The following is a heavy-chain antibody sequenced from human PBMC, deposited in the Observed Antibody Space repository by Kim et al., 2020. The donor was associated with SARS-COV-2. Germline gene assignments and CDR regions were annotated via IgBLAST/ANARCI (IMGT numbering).Heavy chain of an antibody. J-gene: IGHJ6*02. CDR2: INAGNGNT. Sequence: ASVKVSCKASGYTFTSYAMHWVRQAPGQRLEWMGWINAGNGNTKYSQKFQGRVTITRDTSASTAYMELSSLRSEDTAVYYCAREPLDPNRKLWWGRGHYYYGMDVWGQGTTVTVSS. D-gene: IGHD2-21*01. CDR3: AREPLDPNRKLWWGRGHYYYGMDV. V-gene: IGHV1-3*01. CDR1: GYTFTSYA.